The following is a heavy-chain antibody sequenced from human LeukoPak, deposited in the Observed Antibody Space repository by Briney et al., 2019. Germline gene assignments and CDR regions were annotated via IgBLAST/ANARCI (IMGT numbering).Heavy chain of an antibody. Sequence: SGPTLVKPPQTLTLTCTFSGFSLRTSGGGVGWIRQPPGKALEWLSLIYWNDDKRYSPSLKSRLTITKDTSKNQVVLTMTNMDPVDTATYYCAHRRRAAAGYYYMDVWGKGTTVTISS. V-gene: IGHV2-5*01. CDR3: AHRRRAAAGYYYMDV. J-gene: IGHJ6*03. CDR2: IYWNDDK. D-gene: IGHD6-13*01. CDR1: GFSLRTSGGG.